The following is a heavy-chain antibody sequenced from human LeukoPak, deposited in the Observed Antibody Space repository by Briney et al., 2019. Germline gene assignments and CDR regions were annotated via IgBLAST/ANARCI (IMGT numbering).Heavy chain of an antibody. CDR3: ARHADIVVVPAAIEFDP. J-gene: IGHJ5*02. V-gene: IGHV5-51*01. Sequence: GESLKISCKGSGCSFTSYWIGWVRQMPGKGLEWMGIIYPGDSDTRYSPSFQGQVTISADKSISTAYLQWSSLKASDTAMYYCARHADIVVVPAAIEFDPWGQGTPVTVSS. CDR1: GCSFTSYW. CDR2: IYPGDSDT. D-gene: IGHD2-2*01.